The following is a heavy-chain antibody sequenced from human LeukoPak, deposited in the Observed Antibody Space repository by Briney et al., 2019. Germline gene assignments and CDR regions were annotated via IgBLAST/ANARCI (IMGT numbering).Heavy chain of an antibody. V-gene: IGHV3-64D*06. D-gene: IGHD1-14*01. CDR3: VKGTYTAAH. CDR1: GFTFSIYA. J-gene: IGHJ4*02. Sequence: GGSLRLSCSASGFTFSIYAMHWVRQAPGKGLEYVSAISRSGDSIYYADSVKGRISLSRNNSKNTLYLQMSSLRAKDTAVYYCVKGTYTAAHWGQGTLVTVSS. CDR2: ISRSGDSI.